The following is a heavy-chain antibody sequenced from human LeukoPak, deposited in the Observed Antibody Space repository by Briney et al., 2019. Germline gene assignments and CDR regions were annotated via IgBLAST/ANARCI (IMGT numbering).Heavy chain of an antibody. V-gene: IGHV4-39*07. CDR1: GGSISTSSYY. CDR3: ARGILRDYYDSSGFYHRGGVGY. Sequence: SETLSLTCTVSGGSISTSSYYWGWVRQPPGKGLEWLGSIYSSGNTNYNPTLTSRVTISVETSKNQFSLRLSSVTAADTAVYFCARGILRDYYDSSGFYHRGGVGYWGQGTLVTVSS. J-gene: IGHJ4*02. CDR2: IYSSGNT. D-gene: IGHD3-22*01.